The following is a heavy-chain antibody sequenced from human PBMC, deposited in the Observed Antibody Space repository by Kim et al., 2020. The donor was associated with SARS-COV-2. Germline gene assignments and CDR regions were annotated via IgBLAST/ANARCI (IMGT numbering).Heavy chain of an antibody. V-gene: IGHV3-15*01. D-gene: IGHD1-26*01. Sequence: GGSLRLSCAASGFTFSNACMSWVRQAPGKGLEWVGRITSKTDGGTTAYAAPVKGRFTISRDDSKNTLYLQMNSLKTEDTAVYYCTTVGGATTKCYYYGMEVWGQGTPVTVSS. CDR3: TTVGGATTKCYYYGMEV. CDR1: GFTFSNAC. CDR2: ITSKTDGGTT. J-gene: IGHJ6*02.